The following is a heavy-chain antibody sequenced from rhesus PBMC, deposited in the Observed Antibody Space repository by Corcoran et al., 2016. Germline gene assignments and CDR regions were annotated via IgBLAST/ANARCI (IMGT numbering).Heavy chain of an antibody. CDR3: ARGVNDPGHEGY. D-gene: IGHD1-32*01. V-gene: IGHV4S2*01. CDR1: GVSPTNYF. Sequence: QVQLQESGPGLVKPSETLSLTCAVSGVSPTNYFWAWIRQAPGKGLEWIGRFFGGTGGTDYNPSLRSRVTISMDASRNQFSLKLTSVTAADSAIYYCARGVNDPGHEGYWGQGVLVTVSS. CDR2: FFGGTGGT. J-gene: IGHJ4*01.